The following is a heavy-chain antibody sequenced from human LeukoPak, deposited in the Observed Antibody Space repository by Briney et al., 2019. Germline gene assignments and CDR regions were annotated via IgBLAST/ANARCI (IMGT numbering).Heavy chain of an antibody. J-gene: IGHJ2*01. D-gene: IGHD3-10*01. CDR2: INAGNGNT. CDR1: GYTFTSYA. V-gene: IGHV1-3*01. CDR3: AAAPRGVWYFDL. Sequence: ASVKVSCKASGYTFTSYAMHWVRQAPGQRLEWMGWINAGNGNTKYSQKFQGRVTITRDTSASTAYMELSSLRSEDTAVYYCAAAPRGVWYFDLWGRGTLVTVSS.